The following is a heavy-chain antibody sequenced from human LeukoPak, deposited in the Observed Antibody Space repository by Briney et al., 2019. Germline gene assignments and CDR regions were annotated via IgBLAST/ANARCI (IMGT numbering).Heavy chain of an antibody. J-gene: IGHJ4*02. Sequence: ASVRVSCKASGYTFTTYGISWVRQAPGQGLEWMGWISTYDESINYAQRLQGRVTMTTDTSTSTAYMELRSLTSDDTAVYYCARRWELDYWGQGTLVTVSS. D-gene: IGHD1-26*01. CDR2: ISTYDESI. CDR1: GYTFTTYG. V-gene: IGHV1-18*01. CDR3: ARRWELDY.